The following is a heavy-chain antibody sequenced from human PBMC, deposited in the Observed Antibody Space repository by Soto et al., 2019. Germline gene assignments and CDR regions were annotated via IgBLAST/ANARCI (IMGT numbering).Heavy chain of an antibody. Sequence: GGSLRLSCAASGFTFSSYWMSWVRQAPGKGLEWVANIKQDGSEKYYVDSVKGRFTISRDNAKNSLYLQMNSLRAEDTAVYYCARDKYSGYDPYYFDPWGQGTLVTVSS. CDR1: GFTFSSYW. CDR2: IKQDGSEK. J-gene: IGHJ5*02. D-gene: IGHD5-12*01. V-gene: IGHV3-7*03. CDR3: ARDKYSGYDPYYFDP.